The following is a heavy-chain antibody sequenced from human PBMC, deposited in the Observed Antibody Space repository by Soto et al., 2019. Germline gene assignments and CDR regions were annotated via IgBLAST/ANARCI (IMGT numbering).Heavy chain of an antibody. Sequence: QITLKESGPTLVKPTQTLTLTCSFSGFSLSTVGVGVGWIRQPPGTALEWLALIYWDDDTRYSPSLKSRLTITKDTSKDRVVLTMTNIDPVDTATYYCAHRPGGGHSILHYWGQGTLVSVSS. CDR3: AHRPGGGHSILHY. CDR1: GFSLSTVGVG. V-gene: IGHV2-5*02. J-gene: IGHJ4*02. D-gene: IGHD2-21*02. CDR2: IYWDDDT.